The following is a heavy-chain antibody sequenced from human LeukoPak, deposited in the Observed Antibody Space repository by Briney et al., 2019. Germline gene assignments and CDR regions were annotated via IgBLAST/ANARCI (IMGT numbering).Heavy chain of an antibody. CDR1: AGSFSGYY. CDR3: ARAPRGVVVKSDAFDI. V-gene: IGHV4-34*01. D-gene: IGHD2-15*01. Sequence: SETLSLTCAVYAGSFSGYYWSWILQPPGKGLEWIGDINHSGSTNYNPSLKSRVTISVDTSKNQFSLKLSSVTAADTAVYYCARAPRGVVVKSDAFDIWGQGTMVTVSS. J-gene: IGHJ3*02. CDR2: INHSGST.